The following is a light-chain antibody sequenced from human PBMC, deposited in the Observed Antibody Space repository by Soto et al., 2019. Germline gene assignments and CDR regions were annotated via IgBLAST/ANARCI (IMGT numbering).Light chain of an antibody. CDR2: DVS. CDR3: SSYTSSLTVV. Sequence: QSALTQPASVFGSPGQSITISCTGTSSDVGGYDYVSWYQHHPGTAPKLMIYDVSNRPSGISNRFSGSKSGNTASLTISGLQAEDEGDYYCSSYTSSLTVVFGGGTKLTVL. J-gene: IGLJ2*01. V-gene: IGLV2-14*03. CDR1: SSDVGGYDY.